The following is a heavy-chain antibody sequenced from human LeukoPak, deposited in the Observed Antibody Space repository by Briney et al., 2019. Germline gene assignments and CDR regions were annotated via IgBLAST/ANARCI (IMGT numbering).Heavy chain of an antibody. CDR1: GFTFSSYG. Sequence: GRSLRLSCAASGFTFSSYGMHWVRQAPGKGLEWVAVISYDGSNKYYADSVKGRFTISRDNSKNTLYLQMNSLRAEDTAVYYCAKPLLAYYYGSGSYYHDAFDIWGQGTMVTVSS. V-gene: IGHV3-30*18. CDR3: AKPLLAYYYGSGSYYHDAFDI. CDR2: ISYDGSNK. D-gene: IGHD3-10*01. J-gene: IGHJ3*02.